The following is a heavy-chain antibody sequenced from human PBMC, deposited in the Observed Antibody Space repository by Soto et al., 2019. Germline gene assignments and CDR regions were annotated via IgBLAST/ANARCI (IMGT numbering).Heavy chain of an antibody. J-gene: IGHJ3*02. CDR3: ARLRTFVSAFDI. V-gene: IGHV1-69*13. D-gene: IGHD2-2*01. CDR2: IIPIFGTA. CDR1: GGTFSSYA. Sequence: SVKVSCKASGGTFSSYAISWVRQAPGQGLEWMGGIIPIFGTANYAQKFQGRVTITADESTSTAYMELSSLKASDTAMYYCARLRTFVSAFDIWGQGTMVTVSS.